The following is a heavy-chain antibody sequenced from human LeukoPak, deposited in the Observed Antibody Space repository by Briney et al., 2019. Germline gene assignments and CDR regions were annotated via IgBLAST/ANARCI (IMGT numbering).Heavy chain of an antibody. CDR3: TRRTTTVVNGFDP. D-gene: IGHD4-23*01. J-gene: IGHJ5*02. V-gene: IGHV3-74*01. CDR1: GFTFSSYW. Sequence: GGSLRLSCAASGFTFSSYWMHWVRQTPEKGLVWVSRINTDGSSTSYADSVKGRFTISRDNAKNTLYLLMNSLRAEDTAVYYCTRRTTTVVNGFDPWGQGTLVTVSS. CDR2: INTDGSST.